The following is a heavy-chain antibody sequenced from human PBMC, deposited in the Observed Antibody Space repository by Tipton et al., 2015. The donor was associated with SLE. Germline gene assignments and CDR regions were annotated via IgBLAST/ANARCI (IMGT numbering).Heavy chain of an antibody. CDR2: INHSGST. D-gene: IGHD2-15*01. Sequence: TLSLTCAVYGGSFSGYYWSWIRQPPGKGLEWIGEINHSGSTNYNPSLKSRVTISVDTSKNQFSPKLSSVTAADTAVYYCARDGGEYCSGGSWGCYYYYYMDVWGKGTTVTVSS. J-gene: IGHJ6*03. CDR1: GGSFSGYY. CDR3: ARDGGEYCSGGSWGCYYYYYMDV. V-gene: IGHV4-34*01.